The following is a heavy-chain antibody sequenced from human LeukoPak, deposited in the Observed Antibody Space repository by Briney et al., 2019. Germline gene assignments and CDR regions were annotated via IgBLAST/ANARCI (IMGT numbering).Heavy chain of an antibody. CDR3: ATGGVRDGYNPEC. V-gene: IGHV1-69*05. D-gene: IGHD5-24*01. CDR2: IIPIFGTA. Sequence: ASVKVSCKASGGTFTSYAISWVRQAPRQGLEWMGGIIPIFGTANYAQNFQGRVTITTDESTSTAYMELSSLRSEDTAVYYCATGGVRDGYNPECRGHGALVTVAT. J-gene: IGHJ4*01. CDR1: GGTFTSYA.